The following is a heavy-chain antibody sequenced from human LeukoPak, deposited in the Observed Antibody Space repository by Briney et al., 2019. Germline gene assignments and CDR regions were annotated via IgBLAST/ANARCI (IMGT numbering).Heavy chain of an antibody. CDR2: IYYSGST. V-gene: IGHV4-59*01. D-gene: IGHD4-23*01. CDR3: ERVPDGGIFDY. Sequence: SETLSLTCTVSGGSISSYYWSWIRQPPGKGLEWIGYIYYSGSTNYNPSLKSRVTISVDTSKNQFSLKLSSVTAADTAVYYCERVPDGGIFDYWGQGTLVTVSS. CDR1: GGSISSYY. J-gene: IGHJ4*02.